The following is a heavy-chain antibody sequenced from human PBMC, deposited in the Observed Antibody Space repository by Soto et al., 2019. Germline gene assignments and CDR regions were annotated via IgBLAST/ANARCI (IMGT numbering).Heavy chain of an antibody. CDR3: ARDYLSDIVVVPAAMGGRNYYYGMDV. CDR1: GGTFSSYA. V-gene: IGHV1-69*13. CDR2: IIPIFGTA. Sequence: ASVKVSCKASGGTFSSYAISWVRQAPGQGLEWMGGIIPIFGTANYAQKFQGRVTITADESTSTAYMELSSLRSEDTAVYYCARDYLSDIVVVPAAMGGRNYYYGMDVWG. D-gene: IGHD2-2*01. J-gene: IGHJ6*02.